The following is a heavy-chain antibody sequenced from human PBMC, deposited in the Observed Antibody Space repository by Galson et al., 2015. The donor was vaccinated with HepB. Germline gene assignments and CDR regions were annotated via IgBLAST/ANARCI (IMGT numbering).Heavy chain of an antibody. CDR3: ARASYGDWGSDAFDI. CDR1: GFTFSNYW. Sequence: SLRLSCAASGFTFSNYWVNWVRQAPGKGLEWVANIKQDGSEKHYVESVQGRFTISRDTAKHSVDLQMSSLIADDTAVFYCARASYGDWGSDAFDIWGQGTMVTVSS. D-gene: IGHD4-17*01. J-gene: IGHJ3*02. V-gene: IGHV3-7*02. CDR2: IKQDGSEK.